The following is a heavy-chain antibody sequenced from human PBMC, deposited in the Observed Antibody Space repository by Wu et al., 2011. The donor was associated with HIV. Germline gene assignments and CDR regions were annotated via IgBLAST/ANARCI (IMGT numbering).Heavy chain of an antibody. CDR3: ARPYCSGGSCYGLFDY. CDR1: GGAFSTYA. Sequence: VQLVQSGAEVKKPGSSVKVSCKASGGAFSTYAISWVRQAPRQGLEWLGRIIPIFGTANYAQKFQGRVTITADESTSTAYMELSSLRSEDTAVYYCARPYCSGGSCYGLFDYWGQGTLVTVSS. J-gene: IGHJ4*02. D-gene: IGHD2-15*01. CDR2: IIPIFGTA. V-gene: IGHV1-69*15.